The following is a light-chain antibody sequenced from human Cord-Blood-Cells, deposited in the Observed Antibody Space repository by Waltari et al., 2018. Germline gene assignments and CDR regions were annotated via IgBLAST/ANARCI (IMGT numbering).Light chain of an antibody. Sequence: SSELTQDPAVSVALGQTVRITCQGDSLRSYYASWYQQKPGQAPVLVIYGKNNRPSGIPDRFSGSSSGHTASLTIPGAQAEDEADYYCNSRDSSGNHVVFGGGTKLTVL. CDR2: GKN. V-gene: IGLV3-19*01. J-gene: IGLJ2*01. CDR3: NSRDSSGNHVV. CDR1: SLRSYY.